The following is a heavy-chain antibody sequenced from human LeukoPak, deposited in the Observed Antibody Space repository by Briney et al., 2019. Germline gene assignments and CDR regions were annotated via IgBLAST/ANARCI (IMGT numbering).Heavy chain of an antibody. CDR1: GGSVSSYY. D-gene: IGHD3-10*01. V-gene: IGHV4-59*02. Sequence: SETLSLTCTVSGGSVSSYYWSWIRQPPGKGLEWIGHIYYSGSTNYNSSLKSRVTISLGTSNNQFSLKLSSVTAADTAVYYCARDKFYYGSGRYYGLDVWGQGTTDIVSS. CDR3: ARDKFYYGSGRYYGLDV. CDR2: IYYSGST. J-gene: IGHJ6*02.